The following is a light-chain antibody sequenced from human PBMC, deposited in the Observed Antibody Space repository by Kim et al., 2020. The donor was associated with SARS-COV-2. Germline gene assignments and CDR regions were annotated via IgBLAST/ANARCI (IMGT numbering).Light chain of an antibody. CDR2: AAS. CDR1: QGISNY. V-gene: IGKV1-27*01. Sequence: SEGERVTLPCRASQGISNYLAWYQLKPGKTPRLLIYAASTLPSGVPARFSGRGSGTDFTLTISSLQPEDFATYYCQKYNSAPNTFGQGTKLEI. J-gene: IGKJ2*01. CDR3: QKYNSAPNT.